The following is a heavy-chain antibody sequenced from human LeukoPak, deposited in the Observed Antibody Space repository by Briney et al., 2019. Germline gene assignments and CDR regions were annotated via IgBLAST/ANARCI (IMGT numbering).Heavy chain of an antibody. CDR2: ISSDGDST. CDR3: ARSEQQDFGDYEFDY. V-gene: IGHV3-64*01. D-gene: IGHD4-17*01. Sequence: GGSLRLSCAASGFTFSTYAMHWVRQAPGRGLEYVSAISSDGDSTYYANSVKGRFTISRDNSKNTLYLQMGSLRAEDMAVYYCARSEQQDFGDYEFDYWGQGTLVTVSS. J-gene: IGHJ4*02. CDR1: GFTFSTYA.